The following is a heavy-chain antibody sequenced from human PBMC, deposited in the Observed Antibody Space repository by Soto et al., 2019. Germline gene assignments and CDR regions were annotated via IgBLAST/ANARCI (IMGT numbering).Heavy chain of an antibody. D-gene: IGHD5-18*01. CDR1: VFTFSSSW. CDR3: ARDRGYSSYDY. J-gene: IGHJ4*02. Sequence: GGSLRLSCSASVFTFSSSWMNWLRQAPGKGLEWVAGIKEDGSEEYYVDYVKGRFTISRDNVENSLYLQMNSLRGEDTAVYFCARDRGYSSYDYLGLGTRGTVS. CDR2: IKEDGSEE. V-gene: IGHV3-7*01.